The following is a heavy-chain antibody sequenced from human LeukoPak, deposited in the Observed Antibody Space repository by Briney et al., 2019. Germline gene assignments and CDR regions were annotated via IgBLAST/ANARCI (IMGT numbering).Heavy chain of an antibody. Sequence: GGSLRLSCTASGFTFTSYSMNWVRQAPGKGLEWVSTISGGGGSTYYADSVKGRFTISRDNSKNTLYLQVNSLRAEDTAVYYCAKGGKWDVTPFDYWGQGTLVTVSS. CDR3: AKGGKWDVTPFDY. CDR2: ISGGGGST. J-gene: IGHJ4*02. CDR1: GFTFTSYS. V-gene: IGHV3-23*01. D-gene: IGHD1-26*01.